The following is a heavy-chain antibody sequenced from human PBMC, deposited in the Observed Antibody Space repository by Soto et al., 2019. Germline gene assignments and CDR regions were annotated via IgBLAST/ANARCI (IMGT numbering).Heavy chain of an antibody. CDR1: GVSISDYQ. Sequence: QVQLQESGPGLVKPSETLSLTCSISGVSISDYQWNWIRQPPGKGLEWIGDSYYSGRTNYIPSLKGRLNISLDGSTRQFSLRLLSVTAADTAVYYCARMGGLVEMSPYLDYWGQGALVTVSS. CDR3: ARMGGLVEMSPYLDY. V-gene: IGHV4-59*01. J-gene: IGHJ4*02. D-gene: IGHD3-16*01. CDR2: SYYSGRT.